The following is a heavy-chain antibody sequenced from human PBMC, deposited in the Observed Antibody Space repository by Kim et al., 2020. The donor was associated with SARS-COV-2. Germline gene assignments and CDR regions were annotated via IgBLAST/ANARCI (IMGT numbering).Heavy chain of an antibody. CDR3: ARGKDDYYILTGYYRFDY. J-gene: IGHJ4*02. Sequence: SETLSLTCTVSGYSISSGYYWGWIRQPPGKGLEWIGSIYHSGSTYYNPSLKSRVTISVDTSKIQFSLNLSSVTAADTAVYYCARGKDDYYILTGYYRFDYWGQGTLVTVSS. CDR2: IYHSGST. D-gene: IGHD3-9*01. V-gene: IGHV4-38-2*02. CDR1: GYSISSGYY.